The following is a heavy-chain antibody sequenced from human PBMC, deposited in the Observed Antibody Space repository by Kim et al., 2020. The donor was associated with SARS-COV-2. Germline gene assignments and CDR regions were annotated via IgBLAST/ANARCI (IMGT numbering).Heavy chain of an antibody. D-gene: IGHD4-17*01. CDR2: IKSKTDGGTT. J-gene: IGHJ5*02. CDR1: GFTFSNAW. V-gene: IGHV3-15*01. Sequence: GGSLRLSCAASGFTFSNAWMSWVRQAPGKGLEWVGRIKSKTDGGTTDYAAPVKGRFTISRDDSKNTLYLQMNSLKTEDTAVYYCTTLTTVTPNGWFDPWGQGTLVTVSS. CDR3: TTLTTVTPNGWFDP.